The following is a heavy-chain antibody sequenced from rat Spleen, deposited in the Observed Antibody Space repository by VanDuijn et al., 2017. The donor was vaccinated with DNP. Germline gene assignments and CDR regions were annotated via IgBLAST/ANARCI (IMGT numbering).Heavy chain of an antibody. Sequence: EVQLQESGPGLVKPSQSLSLICSVTGYSITSSYRWNWIRKFPGNKMEWIGHISYSATTTYNPSLKSRISITRDTSKNQFFLQLNSVTTEDTGTYYCVRWVRALDYWGQGVMVTVSS. V-gene: IGHV3-1*01. CDR3: VRWVRALDY. CDR1: GYSITSSY. D-gene: IGHD4-1*01. CDR2: ISYSATT. J-gene: IGHJ2*01.